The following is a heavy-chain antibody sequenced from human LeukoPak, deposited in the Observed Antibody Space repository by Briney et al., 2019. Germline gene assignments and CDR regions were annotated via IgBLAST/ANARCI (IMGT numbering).Heavy chain of an antibody. D-gene: IGHD3-22*01. Sequence: PGGTLRLSCAASGFTFSSYGMSWVRQAPGKGLEWVSAISGSSGSTIYYADSVKGRFTISRDNAKNSLYLQMNSLRAEDTALYYCAKDMGRWYYYDSPDYWGQGTLVTVSS. CDR3: AKDMGRWYYYDSPDY. V-gene: IGHV3-23*01. CDR2: ISGSSGSTI. J-gene: IGHJ4*02. CDR1: GFTFSSYG.